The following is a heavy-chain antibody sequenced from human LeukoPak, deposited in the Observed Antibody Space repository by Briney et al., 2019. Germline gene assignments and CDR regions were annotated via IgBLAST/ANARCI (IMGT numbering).Heavy chain of an antibody. CDR3: ARSLYYYDSSGYYRESFDI. CDR2: IIPIFGTA. CDR1: GGTFSSYA. Sequence: SVKVSCKPSGGTFSSYAINWVRQAPGQGLEWMGGIIPIFGTANYAQKFQGRVTITADESTSTAYMELSSLRSEDTAVYYCARSLYYYDSSGYYRESFDIWGQGTMVTVSS. V-gene: IGHV1-69*13. D-gene: IGHD3-22*01. J-gene: IGHJ3*02.